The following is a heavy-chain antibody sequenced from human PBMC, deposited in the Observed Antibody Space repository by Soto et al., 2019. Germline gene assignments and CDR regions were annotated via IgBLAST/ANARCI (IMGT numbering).Heavy chain of an antibody. CDR2: IYYSGST. D-gene: IGHD3-3*01. Sequence: QLQLQESGPGLVKPSETLSLTCTVSGGSISSSSYYWGWIRQPPGKGLEWIGSIYYSGSTYYNPSIKSRVTISVDKSKNQFSLKLSSVTAADTAVYYCARGRITIFGVVITKYYYYGMDVWGQGTTVTVSS. CDR3: ARGRITIFGVVITKYYYYGMDV. J-gene: IGHJ6*02. V-gene: IGHV4-39*01. CDR1: GGSISSSSYY.